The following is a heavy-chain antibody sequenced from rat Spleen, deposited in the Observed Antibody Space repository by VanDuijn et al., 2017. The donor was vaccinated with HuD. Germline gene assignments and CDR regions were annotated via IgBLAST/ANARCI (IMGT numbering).Heavy chain of an antibody. D-gene: IGHD1-12*01. Sequence: EVQLVESGGGLVQPGRSLKLSCAASGFTFSDYNMGWVRQAPKKGLEWVATISYDGSSTYCRDSVKGRFTISRDNARSTLYLQMDSLRSEDTATYYCTTVIYWGQGTLVTVSS. V-gene: IGHV5-7*01. J-gene: IGHJ3*01. CDR1: GFTFSDYN. CDR3: TTVIY. CDR2: ISYDGSST.